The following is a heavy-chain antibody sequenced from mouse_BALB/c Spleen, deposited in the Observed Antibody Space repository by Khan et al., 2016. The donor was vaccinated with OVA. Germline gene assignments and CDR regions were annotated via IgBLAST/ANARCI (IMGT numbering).Heavy chain of an antibody. CDR2: IWGGGST. J-gene: IGHJ4*01. D-gene: IGHD2-2*01. Sequence: QVQLKQSGPGLVAPSQSLSITCTVSGFSFTSYGVNWIRQPPGKGLEWLGIIWGGGSTNYHSALKSRLSISKDNSKSQDILKVNSLQTEDTATCYGAKFSYYGCDRYAMDYWGQGTSVTVSS. V-gene: IGHV2-3*01. CDR3: AKFSYYGCDRYAMDY. CDR1: GFSFTSYG.